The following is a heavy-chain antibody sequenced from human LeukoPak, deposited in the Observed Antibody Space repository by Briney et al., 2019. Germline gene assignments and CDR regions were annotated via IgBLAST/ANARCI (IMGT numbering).Heavy chain of an antibody. D-gene: IGHD3-16*01. CDR3: ARDGGTRYYYYMDV. J-gene: IGHJ6*03. Sequence: PSETLSLTCTVSGGSISSYYWSWIRQPPGKGLEWIGYIYYSGSTNYNPSLKSRVTISVDTSKNQFSLKLSSVTAADTAVYYCARDGGTRYYYYMDVWGKGTTVTVPS. CDR2: IYYSGST. V-gene: IGHV4-59*01. CDR1: GGSISSYY.